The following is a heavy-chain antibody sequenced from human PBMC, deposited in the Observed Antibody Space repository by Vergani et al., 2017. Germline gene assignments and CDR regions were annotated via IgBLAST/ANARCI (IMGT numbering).Heavy chain of an antibody. CDR2: ISYDGSNK. Sequence: QVQLVESGGGVVQPGRSLRLSYAASGFTFSSSGMHWVRQAPGKGLEWVAVISYDGSNKYYADSVKGRFTISRDNSKNTLYLQMNSLRAEDTAVYYCAKDLGSGTHDIWGQGTMVTVSS. D-gene: IGHD1-26*01. V-gene: IGHV3-30*18. CDR1: GFTFSSSG. J-gene: IGHJ3*02. CDR3: AKDLGSGTHDI.